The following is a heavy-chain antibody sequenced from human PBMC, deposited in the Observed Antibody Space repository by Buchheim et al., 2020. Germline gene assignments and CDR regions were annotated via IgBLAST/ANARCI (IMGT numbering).Heavy chain of an antibody. CDR3: AEDRASNDFWSGYYPR. CDR2: ISAGGDIT. Sequence: EVQLLESGGGLIQPGGSLRLSCGVSAFTFSNYAMSWVRQAPGKGLEWVSGISAGGDITYYADSVKGRFSISRDNSKNMVVLQMNSLRAEDTAMYYCAEDRASNDFWSGYYPRWGPGTL. D-gene: IGHD3-3*01. CDR1: AFTFSNYA. J-gene: IGHJ4*02. V-gene: IGHV3-23*01.